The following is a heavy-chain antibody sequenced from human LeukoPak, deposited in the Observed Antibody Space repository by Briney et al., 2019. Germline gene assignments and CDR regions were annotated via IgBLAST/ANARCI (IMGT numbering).Heavy chain of an antibody. Sequence: SETLSLTCAVYGRSFCGHYWSWIRQPPGKGLEWIGYIYYTGSTNYNPSLKSRLTISLDTSQNQFSLRLSSVTAADTAVYYCARGPNYWYFDLWGRGTLVTVSS. V-gene: IGHV4-59*11. CDR1: GRSFCGHY. J-gene: IGHJ2*01. CDR2: IYYTGST. CDR3: ARGPNYWYFDL.